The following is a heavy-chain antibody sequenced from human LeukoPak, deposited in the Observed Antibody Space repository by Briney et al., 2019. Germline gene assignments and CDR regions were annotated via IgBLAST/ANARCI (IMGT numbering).Heavy chain of an antibody. CDR2: ITSSSNYI. Sequence: PGGSLRLSCAASGFTFSIYSMNWVRQAPGKGLEWLSSITSSSNYIYYADSVKGRFTISRDNVQNSLNLQMNSLRAEDTAMYYCARDRGYFDNWGQGTLVTVSS. V-gene: IGHV3-21*01. J-gene: IGHJ4*02. CDR3: ARDRGYFDN. CDR1: GFTFSIYS.